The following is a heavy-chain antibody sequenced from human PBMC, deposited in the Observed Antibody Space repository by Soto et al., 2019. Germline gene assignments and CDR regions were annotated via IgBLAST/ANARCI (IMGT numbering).Heavy chain of an antibody. V-gene: IGHV3-33*08. J-gene: IGHJ3*02. CDR2: IWYDGSNK. CDR3: ARDPVDYYDSSGYYYPDAFDI. D-gene: IGHD3-22*01. CDR1: GFTFSGYG. Sequence: GGSLRLSCAASGFTFSGYGMHWVRQAPGKGLEWVAVIWYDGSNKYYADSVKGRFTISRDNSKNTLYLQMNSLRAEDTAVYYCARDPVDYYDSSGYYYPDAFDIWGQGTMVTVSS.